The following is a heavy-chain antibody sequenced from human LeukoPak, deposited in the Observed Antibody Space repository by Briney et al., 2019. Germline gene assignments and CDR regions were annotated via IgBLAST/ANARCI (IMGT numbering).Heavy chain of an antibody. CDR1: GGSISSSSYY. V-gene: IGHV4-39*07. D-gene: IGHD3-22*01. Sequence: SETLSLTCTVSGGSISSSSYYWGWIRQPPGKGLEWIGEINHSGSTNYNPSLKSRVTISVDTSKNQFSLKLSSVTAADTAVYYCARRDSSEDWGQGTLVTVSS. CDR2: INHSGST. J-gene: IGHJ4*02. CDR3: ARRDSSED.